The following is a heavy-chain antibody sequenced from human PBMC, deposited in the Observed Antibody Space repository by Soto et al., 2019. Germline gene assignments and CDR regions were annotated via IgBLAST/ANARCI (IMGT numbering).Heavy chain of an antibody. J-gene: IGHJ4*02. V-gene: IGHV4-59*11. CDR3: ARAGGISLAGMDY. CDR2: ISYSGRN. CDR1: GGSISSHY. Sequence: SESLSLTCTVSGGSISSHYWSWVRQPPGKGLEWSGYISYSGRNNYHPSLKSRVPIPVEPSKNQFPPRLSAVTAAGPAVYYCARAGGISLAGMDYWGQGTLVT. D-gene: IGHD2-8*02.